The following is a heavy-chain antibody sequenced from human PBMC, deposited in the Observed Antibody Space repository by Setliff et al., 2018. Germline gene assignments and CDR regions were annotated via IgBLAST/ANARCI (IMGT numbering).Heavy chain of an antibody. CDR1: GGTFSKYG. D-gene: IGHD2-21*02. J-gene: IGHJ6*03. V-gene: IGHV1-69*05. Sequence: SVKVSCKASGGTFSKYGISWVRQAPGQGLEWMGGIIPNFRTTSYAQKFQGRVTISTDESTMTAYMELNSLRPEDTAMYYCAREEVIVMTVNNYYYYMDVWGKGTMVTVSS. CDR3: AREEVIVMTVNNYYYYMDV. CDR2: IIPNFRTT.